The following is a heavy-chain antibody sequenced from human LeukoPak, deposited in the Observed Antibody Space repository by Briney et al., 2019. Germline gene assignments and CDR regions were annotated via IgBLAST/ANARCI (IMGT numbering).Heavy chain of an antibody. CDR1: GFSFSFSN. CDR2: ISYDGSNK. Sequence: GGSLRLSCAASGFSFSFSNMNWVRQAPGKGLEWVAVISYDGSNKYYADSVRGRFTISRDNSKNTLYLQMNSLRAEDTAVYYCAKDLGYYYDSSGSPGNIWGQGTMVTVSS. CDR3: AKDLGYYYDSSGSPGNI. D-gene: IGHD3-22*01. V-gene: IGHV3-30*18. J-gene: IGHJ3*02.